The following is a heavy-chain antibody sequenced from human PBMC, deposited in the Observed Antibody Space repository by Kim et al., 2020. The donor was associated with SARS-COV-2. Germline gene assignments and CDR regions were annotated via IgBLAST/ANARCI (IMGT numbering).Heavy chain of an antibody. CDR2: IWYDGSNK. J-gene: IGHJ3*02. V-gene: IGHV3-33*06. CDR1: GFTFSSYG. D-gene: IGHD7-27*01. CDR3: AKAMGDPTGDSAFDI. Sequence: GGSLRLSCAASGFTFSSYGMHWVRQAPGKGLEWVAVIWYDGSNKYYADSVKGRFTISRNNSKNTLYLQMNSLRAEDTAVYYCAKAMGDPTGDSAFDIWGQGTKDTVSS.